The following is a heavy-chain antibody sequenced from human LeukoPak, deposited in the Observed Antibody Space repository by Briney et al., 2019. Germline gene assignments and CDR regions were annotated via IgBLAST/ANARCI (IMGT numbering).Heavy chain of an antibody. CDR3: ARGGTYGSGRNQHTTLDY. Sequence: SETLSLTCTVSGGSISNDHWSWIRQAAGKELGWIWRIYTRGSTNYNPSLKSRVTISLDKSKKQFSLNLDSVTAADTAVYYCARGGTYGSGRNQHTTLDYWGQGTLVTVSS. V-gene: IGHV4-4*07. J-gene: IGHJ4*02. CDR2: IYTRGST. D-gene: IGHD3-10*01. CDR1: GGSISNDH.